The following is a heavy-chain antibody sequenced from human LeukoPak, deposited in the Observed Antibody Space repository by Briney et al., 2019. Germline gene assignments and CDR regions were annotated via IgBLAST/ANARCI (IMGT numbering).Heavy chain of an antibody. J-gene: IGHJ6*02. D-gene: IGHD5-18*01. CDR2: ISGSSDAI. CDR3: AREPWTAYYYYGMDV. Sequence: GGSLRLSCAASGFTFSTYSMSWVRQAPGKGLEWVSYISGSSDAIYYADSVKGRFTISRDNAKNSLYLQMNSLRDEDTAVYYCAREPWTAYYYYGMDVWGQGTTVTVSS. V-gene: IGHV3-48*02. CDR1: GFTFSTYS.